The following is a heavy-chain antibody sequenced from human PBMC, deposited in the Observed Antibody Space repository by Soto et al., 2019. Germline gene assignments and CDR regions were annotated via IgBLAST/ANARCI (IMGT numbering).Heavy chain of an antibody. V-gene: IGHV4-39*01. D-gene: IGHD3-22*01. CDR1: GGSITSSSYY. J-gene: IGHJ4*02. CDR2: IYYSGST. CDR3: MLGSGWEAVDY. Sequence: QLQLQESGPGLVKPSETLSLTCTVSGGSITSSSYYWGWIRQPPGKGLAWIGNIYYSGSTYYNPSPKGRGTRSVDTSTNQFSLRLSSVTAADTAVYYCMLGSGWEAVDYWGQGTQVTVSS.